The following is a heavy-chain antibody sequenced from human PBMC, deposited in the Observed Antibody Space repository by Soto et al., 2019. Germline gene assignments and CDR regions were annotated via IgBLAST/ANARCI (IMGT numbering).Heavy chain of an antibody. CDR3: ARGPDRFLESRYYFDY. CDR1: GGSISRGGYY. CDR2: IYYSGGT. D-gene: IGHD3-3*01. J-gene: IGHJ4*02. Sequence: SETLSLTCTVSGGSISRGGYYWSWIRQHPGKGLEWIGYIYYSGGTYYNPSLKSRVTISVDTSKNQFSLKLSSVTAADTAVYYCARGPDRFLESRYYFDYWGQGTLVTVSS. V-gene: IGHV4-31*03.